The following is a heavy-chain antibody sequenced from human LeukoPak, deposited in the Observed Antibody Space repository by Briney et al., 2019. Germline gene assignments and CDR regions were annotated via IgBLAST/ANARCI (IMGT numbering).Heavy chain of an antibody. J-gene: IGHJ3*02. CDR3: ARGGGYCSSTSCYTHDAFDI. CDR1: GVTFSSYW. D-gene: IGHD2-2*02. CDR2: ISYDGSNK. V-gene: IGHV3-30-3*01. Sequence: QSGGSLRLSCAASGVTFSSYWLSWVRQAPGKGLEWVAVISYDGSNKYYADSVKGRFTISRDNSKNTLYLQMNSLRAEDTAVYYCARGGGYCSSTSCYTHDAFDIWGQGTMVTVSS.